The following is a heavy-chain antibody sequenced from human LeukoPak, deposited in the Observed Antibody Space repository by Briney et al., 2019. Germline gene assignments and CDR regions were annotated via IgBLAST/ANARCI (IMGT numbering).Heavy chain of an antibody. V-gene: IGHV3-30-3*01. CDR3: AKEGTGIHFDY. CDR2: ISYDGGNT. CDR1: GFTFSSNA. J-gene: IGHJ4*02. D-gene: IGHD1-1*01. Sequence: PGGSLRLSCAASGFTFSSNAIHWVRQAQGKGLEWVAEISYDGGNTYYADSVKGRFTISRDNSKNTLYLQMNSLRAEDTAVYYCAKEGTGIHFDYWGQGTLVTVSS.